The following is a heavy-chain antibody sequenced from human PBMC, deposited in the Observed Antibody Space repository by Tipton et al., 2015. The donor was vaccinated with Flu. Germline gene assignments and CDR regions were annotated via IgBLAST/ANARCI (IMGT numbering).Heavy chain of an antibody. CDR2: IYYSGST. CDR3: ARVPFGDGYDYYFDF. CDR1: GDSVSSGRYY. V-gene: IGHV4-61*01. Sequence: TLSLTCTVSGDSVSSGRYYWSWLRQTPGKGLEWIGYIYYSGSTTYNPSLRTRVNISIDTSKKQFSLEVSSVITADTAMYYCARVPFGDGYDYYFDFWGQGTLVTVSS. J-gene: IGHJ4*02. D-gene: IGHD5-12*01.